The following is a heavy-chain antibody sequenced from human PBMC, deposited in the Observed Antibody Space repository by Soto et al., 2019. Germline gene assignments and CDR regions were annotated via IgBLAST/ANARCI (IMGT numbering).Heavy chain of an antibody. CDR1: GYTFTNFW. D-gene: IGHD3-10*01. CDR3: VSRGVSYWDAPGCSTDL. Sequence: ESLKISCKGSGYTFTNFWITWVRQMPGKGLEWMGRIEPSDSYTNYGPSFQGHVSISVDNSINTAYLQWRSLKASDTAMYYGVSRGVSYWDAPGCSTDLWGQGTLVTVSS. J-gene: IGHJ5*02. CDR2: IEPSDSYT. V-gene: IGHV5-10-1*01.